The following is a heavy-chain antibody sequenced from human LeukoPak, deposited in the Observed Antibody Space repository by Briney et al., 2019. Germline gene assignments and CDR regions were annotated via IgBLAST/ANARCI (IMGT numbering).Heavy chain of an antibody. CDR1: GGSFSGYY. V-gene: IGHV4-34*01. CDR2: INHSGST. Sequence: PSETLSLTCAVYGGSFSGYYWSWIRQPPGKGLEWIGEINHSGSTNYNPSLKSRVTISVDTSKNQFSLKLSSVTAADTAVYYCAREESYYDSSGYSYNWFDPWGQGTLVTVSS. D-gene: IGHD3-22*01. J-gene: IGHJ5*02. CDR3: AREESYYDSSGYSYNWFDP.